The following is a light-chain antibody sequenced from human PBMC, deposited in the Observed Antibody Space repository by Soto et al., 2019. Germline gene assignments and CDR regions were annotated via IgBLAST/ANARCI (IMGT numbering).Light chain of an antibody. CDR1: QSVSSN. CDR2: GAS. CDR3: QQYNNWPQWT. Sequence: EIVMTQSPATLSVSPGERATLSCRASQSVSSNLAWYQQKPGQAPRLLIYGASARATGIPARFSGSGSGTEFTLTIGSLQSEDFAVYYCQQYNNWPQWTFGQGTKV. J-gene: IGKJ1*01. V-gene: IGKV3-15*01.